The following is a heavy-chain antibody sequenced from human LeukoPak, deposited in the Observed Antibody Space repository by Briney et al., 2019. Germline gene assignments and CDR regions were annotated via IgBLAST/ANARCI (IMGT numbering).Heavy chain of an antibody. CDR2: ISSSSSYI. D-gene: IGHD3-22*01. Sequence: PGGSLRLSCAASGFTFSSYSRNWVRQAPGRGLEWVSSISSSSSYIYYADSVKGRFTISRDNDKNSLYLQMNSLRAEDTAVYYCARTPFPMSHSSGYVDYWGQGTLVTVSS. CDR1: GFTFSSYS. V-gene: IGHV3-21*01. J-gene: IGHJ4*02. CDR3: ARTPFPMSHSSGYVDY.